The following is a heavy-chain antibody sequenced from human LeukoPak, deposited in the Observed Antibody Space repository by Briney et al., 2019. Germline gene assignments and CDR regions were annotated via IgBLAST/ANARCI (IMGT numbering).Heavy chain of an antibody. J-gene: IGHJ3*02. V-gene: IGHV3-48*01. Sequence: PGGSLGLSCAASGFTFSSYSMNWVRQAPGKGLEWVSYISSSSSTIYYADSVKGRFTISRDNAKNSLYLQMNSLRAEDTAVYYCAREAYCSSTSCYRDAFDIWGQGTMVTVSS. CDR2: ISSSSSTI. CDR1: GFTFSSYS. CDR3: AREAYCSSTSCYRDAFDI. D-gene: IGHD2-2*01.